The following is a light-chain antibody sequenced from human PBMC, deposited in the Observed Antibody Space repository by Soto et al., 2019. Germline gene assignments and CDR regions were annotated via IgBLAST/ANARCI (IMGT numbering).Light chain of an antibody. V-gene: IGKV3-11*01. Sequence: EIVLTQSPATLSLSPGERATLSCRASQSVTTYLAWYQQKPGQAPRLLIYDGATRAAGIPARFSGSGSGTDFTLTINSLEPEDFAVYYCQQRGTWPPLTFGDGTKVEVK. CDR2: DGA. CDR3: QQRGTWPPLT. CDR1: QSVTTY. J-gene: IGKJ4*01.